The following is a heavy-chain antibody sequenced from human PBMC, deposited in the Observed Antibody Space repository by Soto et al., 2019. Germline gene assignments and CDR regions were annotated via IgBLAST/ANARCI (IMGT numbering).Heavy chain of an antibody. Sequence: QVQLQESGPGLVKPSGTLSLTCAVSGGSISSSNWWSWVRQPPGKGLEWNGEIYHSGSTNYNPSLKRRVTISADKSKNQFSLKLSSVTAADTAVYYCATREYYDFWSGYYPRSNFDYWGQGTLVTVSS. CDR1: GGSISSSNW. V-gene: IGHV4-4*02. CDR2: IYHSGST. D-gene: IGHD3-3*01. CDR3: ATREYYDFWSGYYPRSNFDY. J-gene: IGHJ4*02.